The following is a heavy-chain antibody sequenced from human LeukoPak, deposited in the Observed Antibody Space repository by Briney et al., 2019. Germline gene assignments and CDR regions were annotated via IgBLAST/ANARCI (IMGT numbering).Heavy chain of an antibody. J-gene: IGHJ5*02. CDR1: GGSFSGYY. CDR2: FTHLETT. D-gene: IGHD3-10*01. V-gene: IGHV4-34*01. CDR3: ARGNRRLGYYGSGSRLPYDS. Sequence: SETLSLTCDVYGGSFSGYYWTWIRQPPGKGLEWLGEFTHLETTNYNPSLKSRVTVSVDTSRNQFSLTLTSVTATDTAVYFCARGNRRLGYYGSGSRLPYDSWGQGTLVTVSS.